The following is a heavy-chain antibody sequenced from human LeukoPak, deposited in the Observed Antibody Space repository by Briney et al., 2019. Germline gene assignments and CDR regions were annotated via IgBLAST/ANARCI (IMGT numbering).Heavy chain of an antibody. CDR1: GGSISSYY. J-gene: IGHJ4*02. CDR3: ARGSTYYYDSSGYSLDY. V-gene: IGHV4-59*08. D-gene: IGHD3-22*01. CDR2: IYYSGST. Sequence: SETLSLTCTVPGGSISSYYWSWIRQPPGKGLEWIGYIYYSGSTNYNPSLKSRVTISVDTSKNQFSLKLSSVTAADTAVYYCARGSTYYYDSSGYSLDYWGQGTLVTVSS.